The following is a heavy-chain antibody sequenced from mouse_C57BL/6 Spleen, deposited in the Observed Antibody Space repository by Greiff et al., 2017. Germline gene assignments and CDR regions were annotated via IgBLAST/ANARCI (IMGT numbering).Heavy chain of an antibody. CDR1: GFSFNTYA. D-gene: IGHD4-1*01. CDR2: IRSKSNNYAT. Sequence: EVQLVESGGGLVQPKGSLKLSCAASGFSFNTYAMNWVRQAPGKGLEWVARIRSKSNNYATYYADSVKDRFTISRDDSESMLYLQMNNLKTEDTAMYYCVRERGSNWAFDYWGQGTTLTVSS. CDR3: VRERGSNWAFDY. V-gene: IGHV10-1*01. J-gene: IGHJ2*01.